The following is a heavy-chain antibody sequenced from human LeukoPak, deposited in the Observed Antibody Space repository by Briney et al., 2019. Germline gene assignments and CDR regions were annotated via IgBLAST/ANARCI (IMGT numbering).Heavy chain of an antibody. CDR1: GFTFSSYG. CDR3: AKDRGDGSGWSNDY. Sequence: GGSLRLSCAASGFTFSSYGMSWVRQAPGKGLEWVAVISYDGSNKYYADSVKGRFTISRDNSKNTLYLQMNSLRAEDTAVYYCAKDRGDGSGWSNDYWGQGTLVTVSS. V-gene: IGHV3-30*18. CDR2: ISYDGSNK. J-gene: IGHJ4*02. D-gene: IGHD6-19*01.